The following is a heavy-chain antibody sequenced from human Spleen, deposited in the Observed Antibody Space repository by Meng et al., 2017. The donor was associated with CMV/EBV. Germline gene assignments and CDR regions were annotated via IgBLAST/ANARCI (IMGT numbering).Heavy chain of an antibody. CDR2: INWNGGSR. D-gene: IGHD2-2*01. CDR3: ARDIYCSTTSCYDYDWYFDL. CDR1: GFTFEDYG. V-gene: IGHV3-20*04. J-gene: IGHJ2*01. Sequence: GESLKISCAASGFTFEDYGMSWVRQTPGKGLEWVSGINWNGGSRAYAESVKGRFTISRDNAKNSLYLQMNSLRGEDTAVYYCARDIYCSTTSCYDYDWYFDLWGRGTLVTVSS.